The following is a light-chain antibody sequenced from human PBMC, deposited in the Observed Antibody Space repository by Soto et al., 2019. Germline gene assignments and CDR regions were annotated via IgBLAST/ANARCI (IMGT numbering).Light chain of an antibody. V-gene: IGKV3-15*01. J-gene: IGKJ1*01. CDR2: GAS. CDR1: QNIYTN. CDR3: QQYNNWPQET. Sequence: EKMMSQSPATLSVTKSERATLSCRASQNIYTNLAWYQQKPGQAPRLLFYGASTGATGLPARFSGSGSGTEFTLTINSLQAEDSAVYYCQQYNNWPQETFGQGTMVDI.